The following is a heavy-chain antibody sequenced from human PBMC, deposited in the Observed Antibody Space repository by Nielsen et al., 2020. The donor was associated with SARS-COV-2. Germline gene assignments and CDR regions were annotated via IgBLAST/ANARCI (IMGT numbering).Heavy chain of an antibody. CDR3: ATGGRGYFDF. J-gene: IGHJ4*02. Sequence: SETLSLTCTVSGGSISSSSYYWGWIRQPPGKGLEWIGSIYYSGSTNYNPSLKSRVTISVDTSKNQFSLKLNSVTAADTAVYSCATGGRGYFDFWGQGTLVTVSS. D-gene: IGHD3-10*01. CDR2: IYYSGST. CDR1: GGSISSSSYY. V-gene: IGHV4-39*07.